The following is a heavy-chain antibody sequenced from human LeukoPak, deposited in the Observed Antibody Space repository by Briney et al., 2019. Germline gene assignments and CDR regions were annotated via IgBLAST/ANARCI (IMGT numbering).Heavy chain of an antibody. D-gene: IGHD6-19*01. CDR3: ARVKGIAVAGTLYY. V-gene: IGHV1-2*02. CDR1: GYTFTGYY. Sequence: ASVKVSCKASGYTFTGYYMHRVRQAPGQGVGWMGWINPNSGGTNYAQKFQGRVTMTRDTSISTAYRELSRLRSADTAVYYCARVKGIAVAGTLYYWGQGTLVTVSS. J-gene: IGHJ4*02. CDR2: INPNSGGT.